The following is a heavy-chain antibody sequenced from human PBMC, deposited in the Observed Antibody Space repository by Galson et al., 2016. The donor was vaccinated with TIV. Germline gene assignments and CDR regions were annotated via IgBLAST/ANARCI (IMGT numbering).Heavy chain of an antibody. D-gene: IGHD3-3*02. V-gene: IGHV4-31*03. CDR1: GDSVSNAAYY. Sequence: LTCSVSGDSVSNAAYYWTWIRQLPGKGLEWIGNVYYTGTSYYNPSLKSRITMSVDTSKNQFSLKLTSVTAADSALYFCAGEHLPHDSLDVWGQGTGVTVSS. CDR2: VYYTGTS. J-gene: IGHJ3*01. CDR3: AGEHLPHDSLDV.